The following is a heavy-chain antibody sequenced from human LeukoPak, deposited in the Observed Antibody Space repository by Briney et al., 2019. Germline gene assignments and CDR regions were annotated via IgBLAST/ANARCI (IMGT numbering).Heavy chain of an antibody. CDR3: ALARSEYHYGMDV. V-gene: IGHV6-1*01. CDR2: TYYRSKWYY. J-gene: IGHJ6*02. CDR1: GDSVSSISVT. Sequence: SQTLSLTCAISGDSVSSISVTWNWIRQSPSRGLEWLGRTYYRSKWYYEYAVSVKGRININPDPSKNQFSLQLNSVTPEDTAVYYCALARSEYHYGMDVWGQGTTVTVSS.